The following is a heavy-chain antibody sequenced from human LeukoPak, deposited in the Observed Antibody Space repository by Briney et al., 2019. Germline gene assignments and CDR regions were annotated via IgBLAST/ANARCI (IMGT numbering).Heavy chain of an antibody. CDR1: GFTFRGSA. CDR2: IRTKANNYAT. Sequence: GGSLRPSCAGSGFTFRGSAMHWVRQASGKGLEWVGRIRTKANNYATAYAASLSGRFTISRDDSKNTAYLQMNSLKTEDTAVYYCTRYYGDYVFWGQGTLVTVSS. D-gene: IGHD4-17*01. V-gene: IGHV3-73*01. J-gene: IGHJ4*02. CDR3: TRYYGDYVF.